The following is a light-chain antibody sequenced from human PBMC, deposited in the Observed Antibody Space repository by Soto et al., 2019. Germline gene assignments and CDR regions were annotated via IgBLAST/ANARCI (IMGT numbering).Light chain of an antibody. V-gene: IGLV2-8*01. CDR3: SSYAGSNNFVV. J-gene: IGLJ2*01. Sequence: ALTQPPSASGSPGQSVTISCTGTSSDIGGYNYVSWYQQHPGTAPKLMIYEVSQRPSGVPDRFSGSKSGNTASLTVSGLQAEDEADYYCSSYAGSNNFVVFGGGTKLTVL. CDR1: SSDIGGYNY. CDR2: EVS.